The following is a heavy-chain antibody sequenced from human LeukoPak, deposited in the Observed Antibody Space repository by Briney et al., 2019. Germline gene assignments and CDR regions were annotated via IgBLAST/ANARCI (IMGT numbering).Heavy chain of an antibody. CDR1: GFTFSSYA. V-gene: IGHV3-23*01. J-gene: IGHJ4*02. Sequence: GGSLRLSCAASGFTFSSYAMSWVRRAPGKGLEWVSAISGSGGSTYYADSVKGRFTISRDNSKNTLYLQMNSLRAEDTAVYYCAKGIVGATDYFDYWGQGTLVTVSS. D-gene: IGHD1-26*01. CDR2: ISGSGGST. CDR3: AKGIVGATDYFDY.